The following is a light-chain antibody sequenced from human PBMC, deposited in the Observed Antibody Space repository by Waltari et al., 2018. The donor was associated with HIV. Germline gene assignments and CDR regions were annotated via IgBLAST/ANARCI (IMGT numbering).Light chain of an antibody. CDR3: VVWDARLNGLV. CDR2: SND. Sequence: QSVLTQPPSASGTPGQRVTIPCSGRSSNIGSDAVNWYQQFPGTAPKVLIYSNDQRPSGVPDRFSGSKSGTSASLAINGLQSEDEADYYCVVWDARLNGLVFGGGTKLTVL. CDR1: SSNIGSDA. J-gene: IGLJ2*01. V-gene: IGLV1-44*01.